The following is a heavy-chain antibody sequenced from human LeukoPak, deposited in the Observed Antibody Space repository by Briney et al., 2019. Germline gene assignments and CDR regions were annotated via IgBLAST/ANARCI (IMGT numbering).Heavy chain of an antibody. CDR3: ARDAGYCTNGVCYDNWFDP. J-gene: IGHJ5*02. V-gene: IGHV4-39*07. CDR1: GGSISSSSYY. CDR2: IYYSGST. Sequence: SETLSLTCTVSGGSISSSSYYWGWIRQPPGKGLEWIGSIYYSGSTYYNPSLKSRVTISVDTSKNQFSLKLSSVTAAGTAVYYCARDAGYCTNGVCYDNWFDPWGQGTLVTVSS. D-gene: IGHD2-8*01.